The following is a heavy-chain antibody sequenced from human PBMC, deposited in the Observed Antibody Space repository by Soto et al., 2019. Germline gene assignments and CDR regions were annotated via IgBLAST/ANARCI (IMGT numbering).Heavy chain of an antibody. CDR1: GYTFTSYG. V-gene: IGHV1-18*01. Sequence: QVQLVQSGAEVKKPGASVKVSCKASGYTFTSYGISWVRQAPGQGLEWMGWISAYNGNTNYAQKLQGRVTMTTDTSTSKGYMELRSLRSDETAVYFWARGKGLNRDIVVVPAAMWVDYWGQGTLVTVSS. CDR3: ARGKGLNRDIVVVPAAMWVDY. D-gene: IGHD2-2*01. J-gene: IGHJ4*02. CDR2: ISAYNGNT.